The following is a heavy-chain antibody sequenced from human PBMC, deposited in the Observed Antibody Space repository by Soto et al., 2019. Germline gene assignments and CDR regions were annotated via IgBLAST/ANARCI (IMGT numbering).Heavy chain of an antibody. D-gene: IGHD2-15*01. J-gene: IGHJ6*02. CDR1: GFTFSSYA. CDR3: AKGVDGSRRLLGMDV. Sequence: VQLLESGGGLVQPGGSLRLSCAASGFTFSSYAMSWVRQAPGKGLEWVSAISGRGGSTYYADSVKGRFTISRDNSRNPLYLQMNSLRAEDTAVYYCAKGVDGSRRLLGMDVWGQGTTVTVSS. CDR2: ISGRGGST. V-gene: IGHV3-23*01.